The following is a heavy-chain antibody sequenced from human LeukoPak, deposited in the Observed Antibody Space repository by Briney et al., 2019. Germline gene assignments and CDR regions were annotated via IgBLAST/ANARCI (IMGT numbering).Heavy chain of an antibody. D-gene: IGHD5-12*01. CDR2: ISGSGGST. CDR3: APRGFAAF. Sequence: GGSLRLSCVTSGFTFRSYAMTWVRQARGKGLEWVSVISGSGGSTYYADSVKGRFSISRDNSKNTVYLQMNSLRTEDTAVYYCAPRGFAAFWGQGTLVTVSS. V-gene: IGHV3-23*01. CDR1: GFTFRSYA. J-gene: IGHJ4*02.